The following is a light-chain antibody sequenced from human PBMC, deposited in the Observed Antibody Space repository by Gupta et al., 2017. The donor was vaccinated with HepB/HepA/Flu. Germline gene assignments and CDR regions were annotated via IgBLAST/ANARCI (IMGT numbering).Light chain of an antibody. Sequence: DIPLTPSPSFLSASVSDSVTITCRPSQSINTYLAWYQQKPGQAPKLLIYAASTLESGVPARFSGSGSGTDFTLTIISLQPEDVATYYCHQFDGYPPKFGAGTKVEIK. CDR3: HQFDGYPPK. CDR1: QSINTY. V-gene: IGKV1-9*01. CDR2: AAS. J-gene: IGKJ4*02.